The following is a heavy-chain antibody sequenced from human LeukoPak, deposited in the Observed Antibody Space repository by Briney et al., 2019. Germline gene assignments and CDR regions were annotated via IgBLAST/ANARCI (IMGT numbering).Heavy chain of an antibody. CDR2: IYSSGST. V-gene: IGHV4-59*01. J-gene: IGHJ4*02. D-gene: IGHD1-14*01. Sequence: PSETLSLTCTVSGGSMSKSYWNWIRQPPGKGLEWIGYIYSSGSTNYNPSIKSRVTISLDNTKTQSLLELTSATAADTAVYYCARGRTYLDYFDYWGQGTVVTVSS. CDR1: GGSMSKSY. CDR3: ARGRTYLDYFDY.